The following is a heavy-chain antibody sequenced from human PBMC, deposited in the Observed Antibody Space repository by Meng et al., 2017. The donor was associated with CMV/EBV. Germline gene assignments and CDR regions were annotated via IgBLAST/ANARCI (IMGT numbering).Heavy chain of an antibody. D-gene: IGHD3-16*01. CDR3: AKDRGELGYDAFDI. Sequence: GESLKISCAASGFTFSSYWMSWVRQAPGKGLEWVAFIRYDGSNKYYADSVKGRFTISRDNSKNTLYLQMNSLRAEDTAVYYCAKDRGELGYDAFDIWGQGTTVTVSS. V-gene: IGHV3-30*02. J-gene: IGHJ3*02. CDR1: GFTFSSYW. CDR2: IRYDGSNK.